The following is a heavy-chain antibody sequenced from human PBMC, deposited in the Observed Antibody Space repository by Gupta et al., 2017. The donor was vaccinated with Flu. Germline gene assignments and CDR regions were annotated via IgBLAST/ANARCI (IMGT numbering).Heavy chain of an antibody. J-gene: IGHJ5*02. Sequence: VALISYDGSIQYLAESVQGRFTISRDNSRNTAYLQMNSLRAGDTAVYYCAKVAGPTYYDCWRDVRRGGDWFDPWGQGTVVTVSS. CDR3: AKVAGPTYYDCWRDVRRGGDWFDP. V-gene: IGHV3-30*07. CDR2: ISYDGSIQ. D-gene: IGHD3-3*01.